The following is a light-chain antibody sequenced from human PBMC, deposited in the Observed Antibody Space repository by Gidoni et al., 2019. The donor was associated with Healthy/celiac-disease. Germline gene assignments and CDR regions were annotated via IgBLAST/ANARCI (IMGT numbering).Light chain of an antibody. CDR3: QQYNSYGYT. V-gene: IGKV1-5*01. CDR1: QSISSW. CDR2: DA. J-gene: IGKJ2*01. Sequence: DIQMTQSPSTLSASVGDSVTITCRASQSISSWLAWYQQQPGKAPKLLLYDASRFSGSGSGTEFTLTISSLQPDDFATYYCQQYNSYGYTFGQGTKLEIK.